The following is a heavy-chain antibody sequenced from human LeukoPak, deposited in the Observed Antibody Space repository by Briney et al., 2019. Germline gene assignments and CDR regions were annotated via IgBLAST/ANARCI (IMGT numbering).Heavy chain of an antibody. CDR2: IYSGGST. D-gene: IGHD1-26*01. V-gene: IGHV3-66*01. CDR1: GFTVSTNY. Sequence: GGSLRLSCAASGFTVSTNYMSWVRQAPGKGLEWVSVIYSGGSTYYADSVKGRFTISRDTSKNTLYLQMNSLRAEDTAVYYCARGSGSYYWFDYWGQGTLVTVSS. J-gene: IGHJ4*02. CDR3: ARGSGSYYWFDY.